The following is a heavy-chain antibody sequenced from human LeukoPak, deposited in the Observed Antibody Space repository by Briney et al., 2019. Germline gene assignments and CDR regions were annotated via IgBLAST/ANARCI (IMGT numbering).Heavy chain of an antibody. CDR1: GGSISSYY. CDR3: AKERAGDFWSGYYRPYAFDI. J-gene: IGHJ3*02. Sequence: SETLSLTCTVSGGSISSYYWSWIRQPPGKGLEWIGYIYNSGSTNYNPSLKSRVTMSVDTSKNQFSLRLTSVTAADTAVYYCAKERAGDFWSGYYRPYAFDIWGQGTMVTVSS. CDR2: IYNSGST. V-gene: IGHV4-59*01. D-gene: IGHD3-3*01.